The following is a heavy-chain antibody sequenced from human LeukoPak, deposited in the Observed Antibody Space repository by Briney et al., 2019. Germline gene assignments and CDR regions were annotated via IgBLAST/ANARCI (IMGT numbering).Heavy chain of an antibody. CDR3: ARGSVVVPVAIDY. CDR1: GYNFSSYG. CDR2: ISANNGYT. D-gene: IGHD2-2*01. J-gene: IGHJ4*02. V-gene: IGHV1-18*01. Sequence: ASVKVSCKASGYNFSSYGFNWVRQAPGQGLEWMGWISANNGYTNYAQKVQGRVTMTTDTSTSTAYMELRSPRSADTAVYYCARGSVVVPVAIDYWGQGTLVTVSS.